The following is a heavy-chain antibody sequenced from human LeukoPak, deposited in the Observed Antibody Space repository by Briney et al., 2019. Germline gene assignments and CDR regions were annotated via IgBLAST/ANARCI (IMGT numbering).Heavy chain of an antibody. V-gene: IGHV1-46*01. CDR2: INPSGGAT. J-gene: IGHJ3*02. CDR3: AREVTFPPDAFGI. CDR1: GYTFTNYN. Sequence: ASVKVSCKASGYTFTNYNIHWVRQAPGQGLEWMGIINPSGGATTYAQRFQGRVTMTRDTSTSTVYMELSSLRSDDTAVYYCAREVTFPPDAFGIWGQGTMVSVSS. D-gene: IGHD5-18*01.